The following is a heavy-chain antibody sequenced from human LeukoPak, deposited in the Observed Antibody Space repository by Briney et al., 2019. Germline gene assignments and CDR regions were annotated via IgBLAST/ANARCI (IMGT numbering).Heavy chain of an antibody. CDR1: GGTFSSYA. CDR3: ARALFIKQQLVDFDY. V-gene: IGHV1-69*04. J-gene: IGHJ4*02. CDR2: IIPILGIA. D-gene: IGHD6-13*01. Sequence: ASVKVSCKASGGTFSSYAISWVRQAPGQGLEWMGRIIPILGIANYAQKFQGRVTITADKSTSTAYMELSSLRSEDTAVYYCARALFIKQQLVDFDYWGQGTLVTVSS.